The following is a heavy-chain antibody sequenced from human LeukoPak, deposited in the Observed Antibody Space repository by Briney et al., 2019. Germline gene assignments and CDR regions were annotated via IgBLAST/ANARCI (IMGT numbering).Heavy chain of an antibody. CDR1: GYTFTNYY. Sequence: SVNDTRQASGYTFTNYYMPWVRPAPGQGLEWMGLINPTGTSTNYAQKFRGRVTMTRDTSTTTVYMELSSLRSEDTAVYYCARAESGGYFDYWGQGTLVTVSS. CDR3: ARAESGGYFDY. J-gene: IGHJ4*02. CDR2: INPTGTST. V-gene: IGHV1-46*01. D-gene: IGHD3-16*01.